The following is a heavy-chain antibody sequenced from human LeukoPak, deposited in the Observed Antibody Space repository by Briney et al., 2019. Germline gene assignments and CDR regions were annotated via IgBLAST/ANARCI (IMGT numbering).Heavy chain of an antibody. CDR2: ISYDGSNK. D-gene: IGHD5-12*01. Sequence: GRSLRLSCAASGFTFSNYAIHWVRQAPGKGLEWVAVISYDGSNKYYADSVKGRFTISRDNSKNTLYLQMNSLRSEDTAVYYCARGNVDIVATIDYWGQGTLVTVSS. J-gene: IGHJ4*02. CDR3: ARGNVDIVATIDY. V-gene: IGHV3-30*04. CDR1: GFTFSNYA.